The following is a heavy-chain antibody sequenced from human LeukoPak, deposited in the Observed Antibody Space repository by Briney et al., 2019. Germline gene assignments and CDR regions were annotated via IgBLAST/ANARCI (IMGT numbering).Heavy chain of an antibody. V-gene: IGHV1-69*02. CDR1: RWTLSSYT. J-gene: IGHJ4*02. Sequence: AVQVSCQASRWTLSSYTIRWVGPAPGRGLDWMGRIIPFLGIENYAQKFQGRVMITADKTTRTAFMELSSLVSEAAAVYYCAGGYTSGWYYFDYWGQGTVVIVSA. D-gene: IGHD6-19*01. CDR3: AGGYTSGWYYFDY. CDR2: IIPFLGIE.